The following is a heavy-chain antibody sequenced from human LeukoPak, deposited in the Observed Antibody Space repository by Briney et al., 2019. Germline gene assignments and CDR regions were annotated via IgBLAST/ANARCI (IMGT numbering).Heavy chain of an antibody. V-gene: IGHV4-59*10. J-gene: IGHJ4*02. D-gene: IGHD3-16*02. CDR1: GGSFSGYY. CDR3: ARGSYPLARTLDY. Sequence: SETLSLTCAVYGGSFSGYYWSWIRQPAGKGLEWIGRIYTSGSTNYNPSLKSRVTMSVDTSKNQFSLKLSSVTAADTAVYYCARGSYPLARTLDYWGQGTLVTVSS. CDR2: IYTSGST.